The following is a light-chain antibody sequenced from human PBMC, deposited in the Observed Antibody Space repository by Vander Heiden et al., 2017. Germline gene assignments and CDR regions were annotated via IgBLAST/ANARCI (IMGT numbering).Light chain of an antibody. V-gene: IGLV1-44*01. J-gene: IGLJ3*02. CDR1: SSDSGSNT. Sequence: SVLPPPPSPSGNPGHTVPVPSSGSSSDSGSNTVNWYQQLPGTAPKLLIYSNNQRPSGVPDRFSGSKSGTSASLAISGLQSEDEADYYCAACDDSLNGWVFGGGTKLTVL. CDR2: SNN. CDR3: AACDDSLNGWV.